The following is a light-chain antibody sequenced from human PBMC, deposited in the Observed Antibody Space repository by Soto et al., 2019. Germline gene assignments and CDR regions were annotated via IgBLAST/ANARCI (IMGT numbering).Light chain of an antibody. V-gene: IGKV3-15*01. Sequence: EIVLTQSPATLSVSPGERATLSCRADQSVRDDLAWYQQKPGQAPRLLFYGVSTRATGIPVRFSASGSGTEFTLTISSLQSEDFAVDHCQQYNHWPRGYTFGQGTKLEIK. CDR2: GVS. CDR3: QQYNHWPRGYT. CDR1: QSVRDD. J-gene: IGKJ2*01.